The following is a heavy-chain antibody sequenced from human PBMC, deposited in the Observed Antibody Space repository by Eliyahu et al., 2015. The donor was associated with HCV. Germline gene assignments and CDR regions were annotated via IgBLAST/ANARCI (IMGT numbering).Heavy chain of an antibody. CDR1: GFSFXSHX. D-gene: IGHD3-22*01. CDR3: ARVTGTYYYDRSGEELDY. Sequence: EVQLVESGGGLVQPGGSLRLSCAASGFSFXSHXXNWVRQAPGKGLEWVSYISSSSSTTYYADSVKGRFIISRDNAKNSLYLQMNSLRAEDTAVYYCARVTGTYYYDRSGEELDYWGQGTLVTVSS. J-gene: IGHJ4*02. CDR2: ISSSSSTT. V-gene: IGHV3-48*01.